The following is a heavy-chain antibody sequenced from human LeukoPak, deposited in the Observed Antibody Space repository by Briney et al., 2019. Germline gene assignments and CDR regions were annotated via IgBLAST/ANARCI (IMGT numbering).Heavy chain of an antibody. CDR2: ISSGGDII. J-gene: IGHJ4*02. CDR1: GFTFRSYS. D-gene: IGHD3-22*01. V-gene: IGHV3-48*01. CDR3: ARDGYYYDGGYYYDDMATISLDY. Sequence: GGSLRLSCAASGFTFRSYSMNWVRQAPGKGLEWISYISSGGDIIDYADSVKGRFTISRDNAKNSLYLQMNSLRADDTAVYFCARDGYYYDGGYYYDDMATISLDYWGQGSLVTVSS.